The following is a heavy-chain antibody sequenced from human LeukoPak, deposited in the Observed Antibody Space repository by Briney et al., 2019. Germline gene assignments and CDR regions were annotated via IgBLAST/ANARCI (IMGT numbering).Heavy chain of an antibody. CDR1: GGSISSSSYD. J-gene: IGHJ2*01. Sequence: PSETLSLTCTVSGGSISSSSYDWGWLRQPPGRGGEWVGYIFYSGSTNYNPSLKSRVTISVDTSKTHFSLNLRSATVADTTVYYCARHFPIRSSWYFDLWGRGTLVTVSS. D-gene: IGHD3-10*01. CDR3: ARHFPIRSSWYFDL. V-gene: IGHV4-61*03. CDR2: IFYSGST.